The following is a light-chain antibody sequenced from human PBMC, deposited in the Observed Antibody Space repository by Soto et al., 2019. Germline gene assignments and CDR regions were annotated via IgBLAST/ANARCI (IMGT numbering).Light chain of an antibody. CDR2: DVS. J-gene: IGLJ3*02. V-gene: IGLV2-11*01. CDR3: CSYAGNSPWV. Sequence: QSALTQPRSVSGSPGQSVTISCTGTSSDVGGYNYVSWYQQHPGKAPKLMIYDVSKWPSGVPDRFSGSKSGNTASLTISGLQAEDEADYYCCSYAGNSPWVCGGGTKLTVL. CDR1: SSDVGGYNY.